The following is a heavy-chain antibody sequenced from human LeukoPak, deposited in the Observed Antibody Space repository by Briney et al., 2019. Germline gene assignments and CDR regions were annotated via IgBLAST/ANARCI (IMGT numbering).Heavy chain of an antibody. CDR3: ARESPLYCSGGSCYADYYYYYMDV. J-gene: IGHJ6*03. CDR1: GGSISSYY. D-gene: IGHD2-15*01. CDR2: IYYSGST. Sequence: SETLSLTCTVSGGSISSYYWSWIRQPPGKGLEWIGYIYYSGSTNYNPSLKSRVTISVDTSKNQFSLRLSSVTAADTAVYYCARESPLYCSGGSCYADYYYYYMDVWGKGTTVTVSS. V-gene: IGHV4-59*01.